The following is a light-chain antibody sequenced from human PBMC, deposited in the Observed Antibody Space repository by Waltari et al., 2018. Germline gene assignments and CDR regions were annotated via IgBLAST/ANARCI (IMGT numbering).Light chain of an antibody. J-gene: IGKJ2*01. V-gene: IGKV3-20*01. Sequence: EIVLTQSPGTVSLSPGERVPLSCRASQTGVNNWLVWYHQKPGQAPRLLIYGPSITATGIPDRFRGSGSGTDFTLTISRLEPEDFAVYYCQQYGSAPNTFGQGTKVEIK. CDR2: GPS. CDR3: QQYGSAPNT. CDR1: QTGVNNW.